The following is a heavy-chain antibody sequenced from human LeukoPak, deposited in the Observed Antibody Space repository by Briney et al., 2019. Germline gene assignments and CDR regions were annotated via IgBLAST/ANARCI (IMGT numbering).Heavy chain of an antibody. D-gene: IGHD2-2*02. V-gene: IGHV4-39*01. CDR3: ARRGIVVVPAAIRTFDI. CDR1: SGSISSSSYY. CDR2: IYYSGSI. Sequence: SETLSLTCTVSSGSISSSSYYWGWIRQPAGKGLEWIGSIYYSGSIYYNPSLKRRVTISVDTSKNQFPLKLSSVTAADTAVYYCARRGIVVVPAAIRTFDIWGQGTMVTVSS. J-gene: IGHJ3*02.